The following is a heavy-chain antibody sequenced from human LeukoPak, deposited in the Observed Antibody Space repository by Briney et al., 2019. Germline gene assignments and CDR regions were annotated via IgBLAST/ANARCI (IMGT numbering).Heavy chain of an antibody. D-gene: IGHD6-19*01. CDR3: ASYSSGWYYYFDY. Sequence: GASVKVSCKASGYTFTSYYMHWVRQAPGQGLEWMGIINPSGDSTSYAQKFQGRVTMTRDTSTSTVYMELSSLRSEDTAVYYCASYSSGWYYYFDYWGQGTLVTVSS. CDR1: GYTFTSYY. CDR2: INPSGDST. V-gene: IGHV1-46*01. J-gene: IGHJ4*02.